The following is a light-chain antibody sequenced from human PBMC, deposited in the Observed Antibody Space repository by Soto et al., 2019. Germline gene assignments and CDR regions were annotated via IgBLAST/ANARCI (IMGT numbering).Light chain of an antibody. J-gene: IGKJ1*01. CDR2: DAS. CDR1: QSISSW. CDR3: QQYNSYSSWT. Sequence: DIKMNQSPSTLSAYVGDRVTITCRASQSISSWLAWYQQKPGKAPKLLIYDASSLESGVPSRFSGSGSGTEFTLTISSLQPDDFATYYCQQYNSYSSWTFGQGTMVDVK. V-gene: IGKV1-5*01.